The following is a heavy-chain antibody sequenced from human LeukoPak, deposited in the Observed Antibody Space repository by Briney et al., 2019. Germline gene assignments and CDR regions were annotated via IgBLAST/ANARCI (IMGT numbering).Heavy chain of an antibody. J-gene: IGHJ4*02. CDR1: GGSISSYY. D-gene: IGHD1-26*01. Sequence: TAETLSLTCTVSGGSISSYYWSWIRQPPGKGLEWIGYIYYSGSTNYNPSLKSRVTISVDTSKNQFSLKLSSVTAADTAVYYCARSYSGSYLDYWGQGTLVTVSS. CDR3: ARSYSGSYLDY. V-gene: IGHV4-59*01. CDR2: IYYSGST.